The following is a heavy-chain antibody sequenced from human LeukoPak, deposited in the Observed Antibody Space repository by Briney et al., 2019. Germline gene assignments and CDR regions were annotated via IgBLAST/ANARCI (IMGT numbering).Heavy chain of an antibody. CDR2: IFYIGTT. V-gene: IGHV4-59*08. CDR3: PRLSTGGYGMDV. Sequence: PSETLSLTCTVSGGSISSYYWTWIRQPPGKGLEWIGYIFYIGTTNYNPSLKSRVTISVDTSNNQFSLKLSSVTAADTAVYYCPRLSTGGYGMDVWGQGTTVTVSS. J-gene: IGHJ6*02. D-gene: IGHD3-10*01. CDR1: GGSISSYY.